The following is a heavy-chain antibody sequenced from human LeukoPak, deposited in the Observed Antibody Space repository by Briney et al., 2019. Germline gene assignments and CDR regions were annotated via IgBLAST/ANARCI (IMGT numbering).Heavy chain of an antibody. CDR2: VHLSGRT. J-gene: IGHJ4*02. CDR1: GGSISTTNW. CDR3: AREGGPYRPLDY. V-gene: IGHV4-4*02. Sequence: SETLSLTCGVSGGSISTTNWWTWVRQPPGEGLEWIGGVHLSGRTHYNPSLESRVTMSVDRSENHISLRLTSVTAADTAVYYCAREGGPYRPLDYSGQGTLVTVSS.